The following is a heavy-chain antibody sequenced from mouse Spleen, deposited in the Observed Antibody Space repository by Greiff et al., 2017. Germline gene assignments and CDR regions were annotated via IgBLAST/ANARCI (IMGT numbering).Heavy chain of an antibody. D-gene: IGHD1-2*01. CDR1: GYTFTDYE. J-gene: IGHJ3*01. V-gene: IGHV1-15*01. CDR2: IDPETGGT. CDR3: TGLRLPSFAY. Sequence: LVESGAELVRPGASVTLSCKASGYTFTDYEMHWVKQTPVHGLEWIGAIDPETGGTAYNQKFKGKAILTADKSSSTAYMELRSLTSEDSAVYYCTGLRLPSFAYWGQGTLVTVSA.